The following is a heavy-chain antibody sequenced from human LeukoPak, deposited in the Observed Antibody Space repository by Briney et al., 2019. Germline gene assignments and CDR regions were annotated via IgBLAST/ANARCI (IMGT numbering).Heavy chain of an antibody. CDR1: GFTFSSYA. CDR3: AKAGENYGDYVHYFDY. D-gene: IGHD4-17*01. CDR2: ISHSGAST. Sequence: PGGSLRLSCAASGFTFSSYAMNWVRQAPGKGLEWVSAISHSGASTYYADSVKGRFTISRDNSKNTLYLQMNSLRAEDTAVYYCAKAGENYGDYVHYFDYWGQGTLVTVSS. J-gene: IGHJ4*02. V-gene: IGHV3-23*01.